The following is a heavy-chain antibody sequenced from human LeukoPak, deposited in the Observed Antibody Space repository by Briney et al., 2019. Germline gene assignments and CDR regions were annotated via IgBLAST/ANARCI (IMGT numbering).Heavy chain of an antibody. V-gene: IGHV4-39*01. D-gene: IGHD1-26*01. Sequence: PSETLSLTCTVSGGSISDSDFYWGWIRQTPGKGLEWIGNISNSGSTSYSNPSLKSRVAISLDTSKNQFSLKLRSVTAADTAVYYCVRHLVGVAEGYFDYWGQGIQVTVSS. J-gene: IGHJ4*02. CDR1: GGSISDSDFY. CDR3: VRHLVGVAEGYFDY. CDR2: ISNSGSTS.